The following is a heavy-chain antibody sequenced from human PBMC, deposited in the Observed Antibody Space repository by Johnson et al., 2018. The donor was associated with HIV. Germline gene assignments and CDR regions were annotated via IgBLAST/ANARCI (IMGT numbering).Heavy chain of an antibody. D-gene: IGHD6-19*01. CDR3: ARDKGTNFSGWYRESDAFDI. CDR2: IRDDGSNK. J-gene: IGHJ3*02. V-gene: IGHV3-30*02. CDR1: DFALGDYG. Sequence: VQLVESGGGVVQPGGSLRLSCIGSDFALGDYGVHWVRQAPGKGLEWVSFIRDDGSNKYYADSLKGRFTISRDNSKNTLFLQMNSLRDEDTAMYYCARDKGTNFSGWYRESDAFDIWGQGTMVTVSS.